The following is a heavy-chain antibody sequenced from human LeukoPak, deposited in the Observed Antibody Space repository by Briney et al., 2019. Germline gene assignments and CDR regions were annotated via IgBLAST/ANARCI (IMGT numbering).Heavy chain of an antibody. CDR3: ARGHTIFGVVIMFRVDYYGMDV. CDR2: INPNSGGT. J-gene: IGHJ6*02. D-gene: IGHD3-3*01. V-gene: IGHV1-2*02. CDR1: GYTFTGYY. Sequence: ASVKVSCKASGYTFTGYYMHWVRQAPGQGLEWMGWINPNSGGTNYAQKFQGRVTMTRDTSISTAYMELSRLRSDDTAVYYCARGHTIFGVVIMFRVDYYGMDVWGQGTTVTVSS.